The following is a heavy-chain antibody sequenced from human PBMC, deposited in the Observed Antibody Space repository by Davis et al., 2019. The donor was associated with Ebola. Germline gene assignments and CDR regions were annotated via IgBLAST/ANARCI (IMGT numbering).Heavy chain of an antibody. CDR2: ITGSGGTT. Sequence: GGSLRLSCAASGFTFSSYSMSWVRQAPGKWLEWVSSITGSGGTTYYADSVKGRFTVSRDNSKNTMYLQMQSLRAEDTAVYYCAKGVVCISSNCYYDFWGQGTLVTVSS. V-gene: IGHV3-23*01. CDR1: GFTFSSYS. CDR3: AKGVVCISSNCYYDF. D-gene: IGHD2-2*01. J-gene: IGHJ4*02.